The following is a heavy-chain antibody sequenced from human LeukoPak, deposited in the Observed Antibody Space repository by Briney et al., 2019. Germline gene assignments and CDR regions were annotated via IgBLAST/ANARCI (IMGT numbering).Heavy chain of an antibody. V-gene: IGHV1-18*01. CDR3: ARLAYCGGDCYEWGSEYFQH. CDR1: GYTFTSYG. D-gene: IGHD2-21*01. Sequence: ASVKVSCKASGYTFTSYGISWVRQAPGQGLEWMGWISAYNGNTNYAQKLQGRVTMTTDTSTSTAYMELRSLRSDDTAVYYCARLAYCGGDCYEWGSEYFQHWGQGTLVTVSS. J-gene: IGHJ1*01. CDR2: ISAYNGNT.